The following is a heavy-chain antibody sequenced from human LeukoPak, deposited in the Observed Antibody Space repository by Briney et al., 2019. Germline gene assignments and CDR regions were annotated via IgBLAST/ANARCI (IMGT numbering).Heavy chain of an antibody. CDR2: IYPGDSDT. J-gene: IGHJ4*02. D-gene: IGHD3-10*01. Sequence: GESLKISCHGFGYXFTTYWIGWVRQMPGKGLEWMGIIYPGDSDTRYSPSFQGQVTISADKSISIAYLQWSSLKASDTAMYYCARQQYYGSGSFSDSWGQGTLVTVSS. CDR1: GYXFTTYW. V-gene: IGHV5-51*01. CDR3: ARQQYYGSGSFSDS.